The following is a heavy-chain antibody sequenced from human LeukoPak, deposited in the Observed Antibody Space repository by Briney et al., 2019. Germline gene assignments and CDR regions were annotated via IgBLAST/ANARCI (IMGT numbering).Heavy chain of an antibody. D-gene: IGHD5-18*01. CDR2: IYYNGGT. V-gene: IGHV4-59*01. Sequence: SETLSLTCTVSGGSISSYYWSWIRQPPGKGLEWIGYIYYNGGTNYNPSLKSRVTISIDTSTNQFSLRLNSMTAADTAVYYCARVLRAASWRSYDYWGQGSLVTVSS. J-gene: IGHJ4*02. CDR3: ARVLRAASWRSYDY. CDR1: GGSISSYY.